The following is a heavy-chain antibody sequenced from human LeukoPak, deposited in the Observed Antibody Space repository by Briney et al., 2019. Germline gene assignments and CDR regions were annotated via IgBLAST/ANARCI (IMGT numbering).Heavy chain of an antibody. D-gene: IGHD1-26*01. CDR1: GYTFTSYG. CDR3: AREREAWFDP. Sequence: ASVKVSCKASGYTFTSYGISWVRQAPGQGLEWMGWISAYNGNTNYAQKFQGRVTMTRDTSISTAYMELSRLRSDDTAVYYCAREREAWFDPWGQGTLVTVSS. J-gene: IGHJ5*02. CDR2: ISAYNGNT. V-gene: IGHV1-18*01.